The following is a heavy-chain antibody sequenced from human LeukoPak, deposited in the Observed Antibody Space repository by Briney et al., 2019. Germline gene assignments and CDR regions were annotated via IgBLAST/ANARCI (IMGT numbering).Heavy chain of an antibody. Sequence: PGGSLRLSCAASGFTFSSYAMSWVRQAPGKGLEWVGRIKSKTDGGTTDYAAPVKGRFTISRDDSKNTLYLQMNSLKTEDTAVYYCTTDIVVVPYFDYWGQGTLVTVSS. CDR2: IKSKTDGGTT. D-gene: IGHD2-2*01. V-gene: IGHV3-15*01. CDR1: GFTFSSYA. J-gene: IGHJ4*02. CDR3: TTDIVVVPYFDY.